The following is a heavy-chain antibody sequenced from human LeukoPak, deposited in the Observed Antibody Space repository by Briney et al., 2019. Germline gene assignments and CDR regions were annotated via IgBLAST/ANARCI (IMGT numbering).Heavy chain of an antibody. CDR3: ARAPDLDSSGYYYRFFQH. CDR1: GFTFSTYW. Sequence: GGSLRLSCAASGFTFSTYWMSWVRQAPGKGLEWVANIKQDGNEKYYMDSVKGRFTISRDYAKNSLYLQMNSLRAEDTAVYYCARAPDLDSSGYYYRFFQHWGQGTLVTISS. CDR2: IKQDGNEK. V-gene: IGHV3-7*05. J-gene: IGHJ1*01. D-gene: IGHD3-22*01.